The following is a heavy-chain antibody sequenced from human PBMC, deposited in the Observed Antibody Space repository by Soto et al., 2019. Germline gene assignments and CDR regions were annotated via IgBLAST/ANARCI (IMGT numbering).Heavy chain of an antibody. J-gene: IGHJ4*02. D-gene: IGHD3-10*01. CDR1: GFIFSDYY. CDR2: TKNKANNYTP. CDR3: AIAGSSSGPDFDY. Sequence: EVQLVESGGGLVQPGGSLKLSCAASGFIFSDYYMNWVRQAPGKGLEWVGRTKNKANNYTPEYAASVKGRITISRDDSKNSLYLRTNSQKIEDTAGYYCAIAGSSSGPDFDYWGQGTLVSVSS. V-gene: IGHV3-72*01.